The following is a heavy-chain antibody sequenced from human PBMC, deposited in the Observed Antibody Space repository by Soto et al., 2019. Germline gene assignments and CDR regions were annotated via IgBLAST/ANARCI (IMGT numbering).Heavy chain of an antibody. CDR3: ASSPLGSSMVRGCMDV. D-gene: IGHD3-10*01. V-gene: IGHV3-23*01. CDR1: GFTFSSHA. Sequence: GGSLRLSCAASGFTFSSHAMSWVRQAPGKGLEWVSAISATGGSTYHADSVKGRFTISRDNSKNTLYLQMSSLRAEDTAVYYCASSPLGSSMVRGCMDVWGQGTTVTVSS. J-gene: IGHJ6*02. CDR2: ISATGGST.